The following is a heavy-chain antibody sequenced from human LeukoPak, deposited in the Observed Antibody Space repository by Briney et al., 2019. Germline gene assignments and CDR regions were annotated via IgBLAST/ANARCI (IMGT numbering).Heavy chain of an antibody. D-gene: IGHD2-2*01. J-gene: IGHJ4*02. Sequence: GESLKISCKSSGYSFTIYWIGWVRQMPGKGLEWMGIIFPGDSDTRYSPSFQGQVTISADKSISTAYLQWSSLKASDTAIYYCARGRKYCSSTSCYYFDYWGQGTLVTVSS. CDR2: IFPGDSDT. CDR3: ARGRKYCSSTSCYYFDY. V-gene: IGHV5-51*01. CDR1: GYSFTIYW.